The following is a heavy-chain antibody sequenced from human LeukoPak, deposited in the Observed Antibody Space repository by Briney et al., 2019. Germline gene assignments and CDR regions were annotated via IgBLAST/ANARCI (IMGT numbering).Heavy chain of an antibody. CDR3: AKKGSLVSPGNYFDY. Sequence: GGSLRLSCAASGFTFSSYAMHWVRQAPGKGLEWVAVISYDGSNKYYADSVKGRFTISRDNSKNALYLQMDSLRAEDTAVYYCAKKGSLVSPGNYFDYWGQGTLVTVSS. CDR1: GFTFSSYA. J-gene: IGHJ4*02. V-gene: IGHV3-30-3*01. CDR2: ISYDGSNK. D-gene: IGHD1-14*01.